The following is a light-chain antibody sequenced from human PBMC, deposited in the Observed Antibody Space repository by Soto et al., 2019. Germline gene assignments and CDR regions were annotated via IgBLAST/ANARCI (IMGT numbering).Light chain of an antibody. CDR3: QQYNSHSET. CDR2: KAS. V-gene: IGKV1-5*03. Sequence: DIQMTQSPSTLSGSVGDRVTITCRASQTISSWLAWYQQKPGKAPKLLIYKASTLKSGVPSRFGGSGSGTEFTLTISSLQPDDFATYYCQQYNSHSETFGQGTKVDIK. J-gene: IGKJ1*01. CDR1: QTISSW.